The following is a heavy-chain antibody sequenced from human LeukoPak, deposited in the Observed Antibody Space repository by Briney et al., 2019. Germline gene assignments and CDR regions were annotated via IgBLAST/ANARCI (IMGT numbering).Heavy chain of an antibody. D-gene: IGHD3-22*01. CDR2: ISGSGGST. J-gene: IGHJ4*02. Sequence: GGSLRLSCAASGFTFSSYAMSWVRQAPGKGLEWVSAISGSGGSTYYADSVKGRFTISRDNSKNTLYLQMNSLRAEDTAVYYCAKAAITMIVVGGYYFDYWGQGTLVTASS. CDR3: AKAAITMIVVGGYYFDY. CDR1: GFTFSSYA. V-gene: IGHV3-23*01.